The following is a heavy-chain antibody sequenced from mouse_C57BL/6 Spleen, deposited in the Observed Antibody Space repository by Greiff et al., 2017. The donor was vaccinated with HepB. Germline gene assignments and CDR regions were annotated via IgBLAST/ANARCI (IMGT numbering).Heavy chain of an antibody. CDR3: ARSYYDFFDY. D-gene: IGHD2-4*01. V-gene: IGHV1-22*01. CDR1: GYTFTAYN. Sequence: VQLQQSGPELVTPGASVQMSCKASGYTFTAYNMHWVKQSHGKSLEWIGYINPNNGGTSYNQKFKGKATLTVNKSSSTAYMELRSLTSEDSAVYYCARSYYDFFDYWGQGTTLTVSS. J-gene: IGHJ2*01. CDR2: INPNNGGT.